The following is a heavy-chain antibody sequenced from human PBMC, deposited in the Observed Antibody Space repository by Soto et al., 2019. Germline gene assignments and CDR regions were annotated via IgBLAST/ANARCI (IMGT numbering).Heavy chain of an antibody. Sequence: XQTLSLTCAISGYSVSSNSAVWNLIRQSPSRGLEWLGKTYYRSKWNNDYAVSVKSRITINPDTSKNQFSLQLNSVTPEDTAVYYCAREDTAGHFDFWGQGTLVTVSS. CDR2: TYYRSKWNN. V-gene: IGHV6-1*01. J-gene: IGHJ4*02. CDR3: AREDTAGHFDF. CDR1: GYSVSSNSAV.